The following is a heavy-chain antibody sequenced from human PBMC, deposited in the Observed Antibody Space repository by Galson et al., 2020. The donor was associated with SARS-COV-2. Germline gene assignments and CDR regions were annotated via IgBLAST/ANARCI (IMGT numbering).Heavy chain of an antibody. CDR3: ARFHYGEYAPEAFDI. V-gene: IGHV4-30-2*01. Sequence: SETLSLTCAVSGASISSGGYSWSWIRQPPGKGLEWIGYISHSGSTYYNPFLKSRITISVDRSKNQFSLKLSSVTAADTAVYYCARFHYGEYAPEAFDIWGQGTMVTVSS. CDR1: GASISSGGYS. J-gene: IGHJ3*02. CDR2: ISHSGST. D-gene: IGHD4-17*01.